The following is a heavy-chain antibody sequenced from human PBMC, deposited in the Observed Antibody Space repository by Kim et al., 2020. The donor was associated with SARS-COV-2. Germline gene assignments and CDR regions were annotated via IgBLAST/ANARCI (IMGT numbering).Heavy chain of an antibody. CDR1: GFSFSMYS. J-gene: IGHJ6*02. Sequence: GGSLRLSCVASGFSFSMYSMSWVRQAPGRGLEWVSSISSSREYVHYADSVKGRFTISRDNAKNSLYLQMNSLRAGDTALYYCVKDHRVATLEYYYFYFHMDVWGQGTTVTVSS. V-gene: IGHV3-21*01. D-gene: IGHD3-3*01. CDR3: VKDHRVATLEYYYFYFHMDV. CDR2: ISSSREYV.